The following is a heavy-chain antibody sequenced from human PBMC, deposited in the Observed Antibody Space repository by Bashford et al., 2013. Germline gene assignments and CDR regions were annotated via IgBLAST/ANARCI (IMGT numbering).Heavy chain of an antibody. CDR3: AIGAQYSSSSGFDY. Sequence: RPLLYSSETLSLTCTVSGGSITSGGYYWSWIRQHPGKGLEWIGYIYYSGSTYYNPSLKSRVTISVDTSKNQFSLKLSSVTAADTAVYYCAIGAQYSSSSGFDYWGQGTLVTVSS. CDR2: IYYSGST. V-gene: IGHV4-61*08. D-gene: IGHD6-6*01. J-gene: IGHJ4*02. CDR1: GGSITSGGYY.